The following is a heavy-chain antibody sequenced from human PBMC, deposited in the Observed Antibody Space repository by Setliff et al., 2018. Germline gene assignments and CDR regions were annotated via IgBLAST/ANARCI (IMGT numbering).Heavy chain of an antibody. CDR1: GYTFSSHA. CDR2: INAVNGVT. D-gene: IGHD3-16*01. V-gene: IGHV1-3*03. CDR3: ARGGPGYYYFVDV. J-gene: IGHJ6*04. Sequence: ASVKVSCKASGYTFSSHAMHWVRQAPGQGLEWMGWINAVNGVTEYSQDFRGRLTISRDTSASTAYMVLSSLKSEDMAVYYCARGGPGYYYFVDVWGKGTTVTVSS.